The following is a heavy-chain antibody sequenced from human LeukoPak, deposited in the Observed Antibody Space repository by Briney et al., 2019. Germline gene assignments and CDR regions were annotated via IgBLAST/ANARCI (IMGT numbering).Heavy chain of an antibody. CDR2: IYHSGTT. V-gene: IGHV4-30-2*01. J-gene: IGHJ4*02. CDR3: AREGDSGSYLY. Sequence: KASETLSLTCAVSGVSISSSGYSRNWLRQPPGKGLEWIGDIYHSGTTDYNPSLKSRVFISVDRLKNQLSLELRSVTAADTAVYYCAREGDSGSYLYWGQGTLVTVSS. CDR1: GVSISSSGYS. D-gene: IGHD1-26*01.